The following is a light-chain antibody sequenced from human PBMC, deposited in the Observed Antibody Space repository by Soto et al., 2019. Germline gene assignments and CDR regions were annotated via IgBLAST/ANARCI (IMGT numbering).Light chain of an antibody. V-gene: IGLV1-44*01. CDR3: AAWDDSLNGWV. CDR1: SSNNGSNT. CDR2: SNN. Sequence: QSVLTPPPSASGTPGQRVTIFCSGSSSNNGSNTVNWYQQLPGTAPKLLIYSNNQRPSGVPDRFSGSKSGTSASLAISGLQSEDEADYYCAAWDDSLNGWVFGGGTKLTVL. J-gene: IGLJ3*02.